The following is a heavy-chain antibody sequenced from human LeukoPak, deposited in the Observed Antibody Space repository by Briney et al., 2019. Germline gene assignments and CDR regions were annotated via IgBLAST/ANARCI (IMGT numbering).Heavy chain of an antibody. CDR1: GYTFTSYD. D-gene: IGHD3-10*01. CDR2: MNPNSGNT. J-gene: IGHJ4*02. V-gene: IGHV1-8*01. CDR3: ARARSGSYNNALGAPPYYFDY. Sequence: GASVKVSCKASGYTFTSYDINWVRQATGQGLEWMGWMNPNSGNTGYAHKVQGRVTMTRNNSMNSVYLELKSLRDEDMAMYYCARARSGSYNNALGAPPYYFDYWGQGTQVTVS.